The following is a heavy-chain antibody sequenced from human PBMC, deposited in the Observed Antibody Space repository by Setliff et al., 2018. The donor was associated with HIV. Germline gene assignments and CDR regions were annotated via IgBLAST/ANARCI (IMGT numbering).Heavy chain of an antibody. J-gene: IGHJ4*02. V-gene: IGHV1-8*02. CDR1: GYTFTSSD. CDR2: VNPKSGNT. Sequence: ASVKVSCKASGYTFTSSDIYWVRQATGQGLEWMGWVNPKSGNTGYAQKFQGRVIMTRDTSISTVYMELRSLRSEDTAVYYCARGAWYTSGWHSSRYMDVWGQGTLVTVSS. CDR3: ARGAWYTSGWHSSRYMDV. D-gene: IGHD6-25*01.